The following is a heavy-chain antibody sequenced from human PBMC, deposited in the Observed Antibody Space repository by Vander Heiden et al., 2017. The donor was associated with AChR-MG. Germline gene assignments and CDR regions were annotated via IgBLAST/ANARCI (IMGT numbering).Heavy chain of an antibody. CDR2: IIPIFGTA. CDR1: GGTFSSHA. V-gene: IGHV1-69*01. Sequence: QVQLVQSGAEVKKPGSSVKVSCKASGGTFSSHAIRWVRQAPGQGLEWMGGIIPIFGTANYAQKFQGRVTITADESTSTAYMELSSLRSEDTAVYYCATTGRSTSCYLVLNCYYYGMDVWGQGTTVTVSS. CDR3: ATTGRSTSCYLVLNCYYYGMDV. J-gene: IGHJ6*02. D-gene: IGHD2-2*01.